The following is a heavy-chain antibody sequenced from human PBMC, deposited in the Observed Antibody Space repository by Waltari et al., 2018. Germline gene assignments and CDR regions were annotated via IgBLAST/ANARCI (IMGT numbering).Heavy chain of an antibody. Sequence: QVQLQESGPGLVKPSQTLSLTCTVSGGSISSGSYYWSWIRQPAGKGLEWIGRIYTSGGTNYNPSLKSRVTISVDTSKNQFSLKLGSVTAADTAVYYCARGALYCSGGSCDYWGQGTLVTVSS. CDR3: ARGALYCSGGSCDY. CDR2: IYTSGGT. D-gene: IGHD2-15*01. CDR1: GGSISSGSYY. V-gene: IGHV4-61*02. J-gene: IGHJ4*02.